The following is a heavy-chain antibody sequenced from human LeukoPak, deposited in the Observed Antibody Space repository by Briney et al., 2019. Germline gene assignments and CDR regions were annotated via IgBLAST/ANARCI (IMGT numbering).Heavy chain of an antibody. J-gene: IGHJ6*02. V-gene: IGHV3-9*01. CDR1: GFTFDDYA. CDR3: AKDIGNYLYYGMDV. D-gene: IGHD1-26*01. CDR2: ISWNGGSI. Sequence: GGSLRLSCAASGFTFDDYAMHWVRQAPGKGLEWVSGISWNGGSIGYADSVKGRFTISRDNAKNSLYLQMNSLRAEDTALYYCAKDIGNYLYYGMDVWGQGTTVTVSS.